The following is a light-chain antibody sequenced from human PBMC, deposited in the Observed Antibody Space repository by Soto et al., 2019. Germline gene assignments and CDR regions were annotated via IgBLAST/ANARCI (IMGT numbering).Light chain of an antibody. V-gene: IGKV1-39*01. CDR3: QQTCNLPRT. CDR1: LTIGDS. Sequence: DILMTQSPSSLSASVGDRVTITCRASLTIGDSLSWFQQKVGKPPTLLIYGASALQSGVPARFSGSGSGTDFTLTINNMQREDFATYYCQQTCNLPRTFGQGTKGDIK. J-gene: IGKJ1*01. CDR2: GAS.